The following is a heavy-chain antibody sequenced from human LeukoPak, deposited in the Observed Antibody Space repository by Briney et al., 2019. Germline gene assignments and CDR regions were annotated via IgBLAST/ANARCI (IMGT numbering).Heavy chain of an antibody. Sequence: GGSLRLSCAASRFTFSSYAMSWVRQAPGKGLEWVSAISGSGGSTYYADSVKGRFTISRDNSKNTLYLQMNSLRAEDTAVYYCAKGHYYDSSGYSYYFDYWGQGTLVTVSS. V-gene: IGHV3-23*01. D-gene: IGHD3-22*01. CDR3: AKGHYYDSSGYSYYFDY. CDR1: RFTFSSYA. J-gene: IGHJ4*02. CDR2: ISGSGGST.